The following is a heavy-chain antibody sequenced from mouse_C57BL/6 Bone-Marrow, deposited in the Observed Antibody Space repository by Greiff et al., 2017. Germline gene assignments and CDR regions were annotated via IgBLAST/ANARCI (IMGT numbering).Heavy chain of an antibody. V-gene: IGHV5-6*01. CDR2: ISSGGSYT. D-gene: IGHD2-1*01. Sequence: EVQGVESGPGLVQPSQSLSITCTVSGFSLTSYGVHWVRQTPDKRLEWFATISSGGSYTYYPDSVKGRFTISRDNAKNTLYLQVSSLKSEDTAMYYCARRYGKRMDYWGQGTSVTVSS. CDR1: GFSLTSYG. CDR3: ARRYGKRMDY. J-gene: IGHJ4*01.